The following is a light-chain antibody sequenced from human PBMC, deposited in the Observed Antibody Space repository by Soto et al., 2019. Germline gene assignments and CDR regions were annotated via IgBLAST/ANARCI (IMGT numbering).Light chain of an antibody. CDR1: QSISSY. J-gene: IGKJ1*01. CDR3: QQSYSTLR. V-gene: IGKV1-39*01. Sequence: DIQMTESPSSLSASVGDRVTITCRASQSISSYLNWYQQKPGKAPKLLIYAASSLQSGAPSRFSGSGSGTDFTLTISSLQPEDFATYYCQQSYSTLRFGQGTKVDI. CDR2: AAS.